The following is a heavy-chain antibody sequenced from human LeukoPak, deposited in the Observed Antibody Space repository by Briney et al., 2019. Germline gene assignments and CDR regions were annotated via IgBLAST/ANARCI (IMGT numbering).Heavy chain of an antibody. CDR1: GFTFSSYG. J-gene: IGHJ3*02. V-gene: IGHV3-30*02. D-gene: IGHD3-10*01. CDR2: IRYDGSNK. Sequence: GGSLRLSCAASGFTFSSYGMHWVRQAPGKGLEWVAFIRYDGSNKYYADSVKGRFTISRDNSKDTLYLQMNSLRAEDTAVYYCAKEGYYYGSGSYYNAFDIWGQGTMVTVSS. CDR3: AKEGYYYGSGSYYNAFDI.